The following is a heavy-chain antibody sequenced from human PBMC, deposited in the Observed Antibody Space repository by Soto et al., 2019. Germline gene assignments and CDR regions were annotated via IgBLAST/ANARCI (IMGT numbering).Heavy chain of an antibody. V-gene: IGHV4-39*01. D-gene: IGHD6-13*01. CDR1: GGSISSSSYY. CDR3: ASRSSSWYGGGYYFDY. J-gene: IGHJ4*02. CDR2: IYYSGST. Sequence: QLQLQESGPGLVKPSETLSLTCTVSGGSISSSSYYWGWIRQPPGKGLEWIGSIYYSGSTYYNPSLKSRVTISVDTSKNQFSLKLSSVTAADTAVYYCASRSSSWYGGGYYFDYWGQGTLVTVSS.